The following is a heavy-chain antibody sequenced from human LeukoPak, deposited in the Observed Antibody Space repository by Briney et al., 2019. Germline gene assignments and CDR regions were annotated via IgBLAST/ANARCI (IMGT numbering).Heavy chain of an antibody. CDR1: GGSISSCDYY. J-gene: IGHJ3*02. CDR3: AAYCRSTSCPFDI. Sequence: SQTLSLTCTVSGGSISSCDYYGRWIRQPPGEGLECIGYIYYSGSTYYNPPLTSRVTLSVDTYKNQFSLKLSSVTAADTAVYYCAAYCRSTSCPFDIWGQGTMVTVSS. D-gene: IGHD2-2*01. V-gene: IGHV4-30-4*01. CDR2: IYYSGST.